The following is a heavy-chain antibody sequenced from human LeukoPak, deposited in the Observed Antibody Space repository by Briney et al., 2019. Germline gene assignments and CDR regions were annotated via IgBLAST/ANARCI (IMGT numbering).Heavy chain of an antibody. Sequence: PGGSLRLSCAASGFTFSSYAMSWVRQAPGKGLEWVSVIYSGGSTYYADSVKGRFTISRDNSKNTLYLQMNSLRAEDTAVYYCARSRAAAGMIYFDYWGQGTLVTVSS. CDR1: GFTFSSYA. CDR2: IYSGGST. CDR3: ARSRAAAGMIYFDY. V-gene: IGHV3-66*01. D-gene: IGHD6-13*01. J-gene: IGHJ4*02.